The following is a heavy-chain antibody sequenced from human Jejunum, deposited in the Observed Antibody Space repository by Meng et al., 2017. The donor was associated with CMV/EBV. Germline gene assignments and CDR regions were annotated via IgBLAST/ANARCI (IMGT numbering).Heavy chain of an antibody. CDR2: VSGSGGST. D-gene: IGHD2-8*02. CDR3: APVGGWGTGTPTALVT. Sequence: FAFSSYTMGWVRQAPGQGLEWVSAVSGSGGSTNYADSVKGRFTISRDNSKSTLYLQLNNLRAGDTAVYYCAPVGGWGTGTPTALVTWGQGALVTVSS. CDR1: FAFSSYT. J-gene: IGHJ5*02. V-gene: IGHV3-23*01.